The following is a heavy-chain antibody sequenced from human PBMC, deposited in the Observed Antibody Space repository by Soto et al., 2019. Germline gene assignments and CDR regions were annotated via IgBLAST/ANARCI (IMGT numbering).Heavy chain of an antibody. Sequence: PGGSLRLSCTASGFTFGDYAMSWFRQAPGKGLERVGFIRSKAYGGTTEYAASVKGRFTISRDDSKSIAYLQMNSLKTEDTAVYYCSGIEYYGSGSYFGDLTPADYWGQGTLVTVS. CDR3: SGIEYYGSGSYFGDLTPADY. CDR2: IRSKAYGGTT. J-gene: IGHJ4*02. D-gene: IGHD3-10*01. V-gene: IGHV3-49*03. CDR1: GFTFGDYA.